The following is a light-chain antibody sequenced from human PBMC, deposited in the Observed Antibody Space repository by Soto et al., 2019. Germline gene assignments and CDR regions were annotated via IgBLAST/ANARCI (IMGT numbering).Light chain of an antibody. CDR3: HQRNK. V-gene: IGKV3D-20*02. CDR1: QSVSGSY. Sequence: EIVLTQSPGTLSLSPGERARLSCRASQSVSGSYLAWYQQRPGQAPRLLIYGASTRATGIPARFSGSRSGTDCTLTISSLEPEEFAVYFCHQRNKFGQGTRLEIK. J-gene: IGKJ5*01. CDR2: GAS.